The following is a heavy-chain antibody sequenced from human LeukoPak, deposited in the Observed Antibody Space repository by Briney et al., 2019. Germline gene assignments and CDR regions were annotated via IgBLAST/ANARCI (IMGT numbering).Heavy chain of an antibody. Sequence: TGGSLRLSCAASGFTFSSYAMSWVRQAPGKGLEWVSAIGGSGGSTYYADSVKGRFTISRDNSKNTLYLQMNSLRAEDTAVYYCAKARSAVRGVIGYFGYWGQGTLVTVSS. J-gene: IGHJ4*02. V-gene: IGHV3-23*01. CDR2: IGGSGGST. D-gene: IGHD3-10*01. CDR1: GFTFSSYA. CDR3: AKARSAVRGVIGYFGY.